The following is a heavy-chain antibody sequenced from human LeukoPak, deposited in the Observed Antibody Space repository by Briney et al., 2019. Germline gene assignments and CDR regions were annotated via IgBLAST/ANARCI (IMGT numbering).Heavy chain of an antibody. J-gene: IGHJ5*02. CDR2: TYYRSKWYN. Sequence: SQTLSLTCAISGDSVSSNSAAWSWIRQSPSRGLEWLGRTYYRSKWYNDYAVSVNSRKTLNPDTSKNQFSLQLNSVTPEDTAVYYCARDLGYSSSWYTRPENWFDPWGQGTLVTVSS. V-gene: IGHV6-1*01. CDR1: GDSVSSNSAA. D-gene: IGHD6-13*01. CDR3: ARDLGYSSSWYTRPENWFDP.